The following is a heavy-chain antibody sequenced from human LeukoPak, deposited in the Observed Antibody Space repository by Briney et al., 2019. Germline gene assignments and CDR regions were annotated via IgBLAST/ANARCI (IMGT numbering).Heavy chain of an antibody. CDR1: GFTFSTHG. D-gene: IGHD3-10*01. V-gene: IGHV3-30*02. J-gene: IGHJ4*02. CDR2: IRYDGINK. Sequence: GGSLRLSCAASGFTFSTHGMHWVRQAPGKGLEWVAFIRYDGINKYYADSVKGRFTISRDNSKNTLYLQMNSLRAKDTAVYYCAKTGSVRGSYWGQGTLVTVSS. CDR3: AKTGSVRGSY.